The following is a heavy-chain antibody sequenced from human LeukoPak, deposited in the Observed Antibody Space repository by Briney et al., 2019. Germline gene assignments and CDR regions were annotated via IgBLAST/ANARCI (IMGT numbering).Heavy chain of an antibody. CDR2: MRYDGSNK. Sequence: GGSLRLSCAASGFTFSSYGMHWVRQAPGKGLEWVAFMRYDGSNKYYADSVKGRFTISRDNSKNTLYLQMNSLRAEDTAVYYCARHKQQLVVSYPSGWFDPWGQGTLVTVSS. CDR3: ARHKQQLVVSYPSGWFDP. J-gene: IGHJ5*02. D-gene: IGHD6-13*01. V-gene: IGHV3-30*02. CDR1: GFTFSSYG.